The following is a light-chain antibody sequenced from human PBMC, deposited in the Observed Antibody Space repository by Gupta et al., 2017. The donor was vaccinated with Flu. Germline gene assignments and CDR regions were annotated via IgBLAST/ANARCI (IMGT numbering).Light chain of an antibody. CDR3: QQSYSTPRALT. CDR2: AAS. Sequence: DIQMTQSPSSLSASVGDRVTITCRASQSISSYLNWYQQKPGKAPKLLIYAASSLQSGVPSRFSGSGSGTDFXLTISSXQPEDFATYYCQQSYSTPRALTFGXGTKVEIK. V-gene: IGKV1-39*01. J-gene: IGKJ4*01. CDR1: QSISSY.